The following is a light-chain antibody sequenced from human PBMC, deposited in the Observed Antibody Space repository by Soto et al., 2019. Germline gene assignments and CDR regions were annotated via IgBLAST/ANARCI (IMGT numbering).Light chain of an antibody. CDR2: LRS. J-gene: IGKJ1*01. V-gene: IGKV2-28*01. Sequence: DIVMTQSPLSLPVTPGEPASISCRSSQSLLHRNGYNYLDWYLQKPGQSPQLLIYLRSNRASGVPDRFSGSGSGTDCTLKISRVEAEDVGVYYCMQPLQPPPTFGQGPKVEIK. CDR3: MQPLQPPPT. CDR1: QSLLHRNGYNY.